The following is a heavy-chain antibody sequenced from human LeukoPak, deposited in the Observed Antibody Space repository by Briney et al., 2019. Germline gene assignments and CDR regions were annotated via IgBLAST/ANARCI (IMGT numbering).Heavy chain of an antibody. D-gene: IGHD3-22*01. Sequence: MSSETLSLTCTVAGGSISTGRYYWSWIRQPAGKGLEWIGRIYTSGSTNYNPSLKSRVTISVDTSKNQFPLKLSSVTAADTAVYYCALERYDSSGYFYYYMDVWGKGTTVTISS. CDR2: IYTSGST. J-gene: IGHJ6*03. V-gene: IGHV4-61*02. CDR3: ALERYDSSGYFYYYMDV. CDR1: GGSISTGRYY.